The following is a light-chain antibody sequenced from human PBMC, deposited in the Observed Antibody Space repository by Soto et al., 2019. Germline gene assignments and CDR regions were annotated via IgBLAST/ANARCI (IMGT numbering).Light chain of an antibody. J-gene: IGLJ2*01. Sequence: QAVVTQPPSASGTPGQRATISCSGSSSNIGSNYVNWYQQLPGAAPKVLIYRDNQRPSGVPDRFSGSKSGTSGSLAISGLRSEDEADYFCATWDDSLSGLVFGGGTKLTVL. CDR2: RDN. CDR3: ATWDDSLSGLV. CDR1: SSNIGSNY. V-gene: IGLV1-47*01.